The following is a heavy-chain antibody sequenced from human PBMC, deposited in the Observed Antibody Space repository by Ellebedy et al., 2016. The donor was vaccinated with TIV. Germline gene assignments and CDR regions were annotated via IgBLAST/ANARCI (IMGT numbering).Heavy chain of an antibody. V-gene: IGHV3-74*01. CDR2: INSDGSSI. Sequence: GGSLRLXXAASGFTFSDYWMHWVRQAPGKGLVWVSRINSDGSSIRYADSVKGRFTISRDNAKNTVYLQMNSLRAEDTAVYYCATLALDAFHIWGQGTMVTVSS. J-gene: IGHJ3*02. CDR3: ATLALDAFHI. CDR1: GFTFSDYW.